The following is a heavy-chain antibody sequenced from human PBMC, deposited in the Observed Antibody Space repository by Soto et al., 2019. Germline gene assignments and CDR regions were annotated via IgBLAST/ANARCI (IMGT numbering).Heavy chain of an antibody. CDR2: IYTSGST. CDR3: ARDMVRGVEDYGMDV. Sequence: PSETLSLTCTVCGGSISSYYWSWIRQPAGKGLEWIGRIYTSGSTNYNPSLKSRVTMSVDTSKNQFSLKLSSVTAADTAVYYCARDMVRGVEDYGMDVWGQGTTVTVSS. J-gene: IGHJ6*02. V-gene: IGHV4-4*07. D-gene: IGHD3-10*01. CDR1: GGSISSYY.